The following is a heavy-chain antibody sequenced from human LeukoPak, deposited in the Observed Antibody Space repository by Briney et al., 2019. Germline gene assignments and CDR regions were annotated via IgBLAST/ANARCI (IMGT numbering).Heavy chain of an antibody. CDR1: GFTFSSYS. CDR2: ISSSSSTI. J-gene: IGHJ4*02. CDR3: ARSSSWDDFDY. D-gene: IGHD6-13*01. Sequence: GGSLRLSCAASGFTFSSYSMNWVRQAPGKGLEWVSYISSSSSTIYYADSVKGRFTISRDNAKNSLYLQMYSLRAEDTAVYYCARSSSWDDFDYWGQGTLVTVSS. V-gene: IGHV3-48*04.